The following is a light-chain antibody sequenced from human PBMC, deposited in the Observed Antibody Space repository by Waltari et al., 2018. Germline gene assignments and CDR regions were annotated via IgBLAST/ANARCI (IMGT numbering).Light chain of an antibody. CDR1: RSDLGAQNY. J-gene: IGLJ1*01. CDR3: SSYTSTNTYV. Sequence: QSALTQPAAESESPGQSITISCTGTRSDLGAQNYASWYQQHPGDAPKLMIYDVNKRPSGTSNRFSGSKSGNTASLSISGLQAEDEADYYCSSYTSTNTYVFGSGTKVTVL. V-gene: IGLV2-14*03. CDR2: DVN.